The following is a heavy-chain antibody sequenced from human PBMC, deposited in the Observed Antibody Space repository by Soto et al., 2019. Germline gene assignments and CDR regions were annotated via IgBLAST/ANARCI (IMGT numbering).Heavy chain of an antibody. CDR1: GDSISSYY. J-gene: IGHJ5*02. CDR3: ARGVAAIGP. D-gene: IGHD5-12*01. CDR2: IYYSGST. Sequence: SETLSLTCSVSGDSISSYYWSWIRQPPGKGLEWIGYIYYSGSTNYNPSLKSRVTISVDTPKNQFSLKLTSVTAADTAVYYCARGVAAIGPWGQGTLVTV. V-gene: IGHV4-59*01.